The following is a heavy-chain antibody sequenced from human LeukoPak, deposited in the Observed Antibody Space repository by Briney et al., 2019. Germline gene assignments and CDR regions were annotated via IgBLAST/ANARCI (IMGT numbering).Heavy chain of an antibody. CDR3: AKARRIQLWFNGLDY. D-gene: IGHD5-18*01. J-gene: IGHJ4*02. Sequence: GGSLRLSCAASGFTFDDYAMHWVRQAPGKGLEWVSGISWNSGGIGYADSVKGRFTISRDNAKNSLYLQMNSLRAEDTALYYCAKARRIQLWFNGLDYWGQGTLVTVSS. CDR1: GFTFDDYA. V-gene: IGHV3-9*01. CDR2: ISWNSGGI.